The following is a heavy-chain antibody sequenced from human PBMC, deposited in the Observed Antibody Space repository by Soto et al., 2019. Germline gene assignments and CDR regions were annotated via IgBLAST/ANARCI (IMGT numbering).Heavy chain of an antibody. CDR3: ARDEDSSSAEPDAFDI. J-gene: IGHJ3*02. V-gene: IGHV1-18*01. D-gene: IGHD6-6*01. CDR2: ISAYNGNT. Sequence: ASVKVSCKASGYTFTSYGISWVRQAPGQGLEWMGWISAYNGNTHYAQKLQGRVTMTTDTSTSTAYMELRSLRSDDTAVYYCARDEDSSSAEPDAFDIWGQGTMVTVSS. CDR1: GYTFTSYG.